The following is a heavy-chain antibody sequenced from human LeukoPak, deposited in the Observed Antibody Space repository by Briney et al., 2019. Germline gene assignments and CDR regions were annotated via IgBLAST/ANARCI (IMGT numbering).Heavy chain of an antibody. J-gene: IGHJ4*02. CDR1: GFTFSTNA. Sequence: GGSLRLSCLTSGFTFSTNAMSWVRQAPGKGLEWISGISGSGASTYYADSVTGRFTISRDNSRNTLYLQMNSLRGDDTAVYYRAKDVGKWESLHFFDYWGQGTLVTVSS. V-gene: IGHV3-23*01. CDR2: ISGSGAST. CDR3: AKDVGKWESLHFFDY. D-gene: IGHD1-26*01.